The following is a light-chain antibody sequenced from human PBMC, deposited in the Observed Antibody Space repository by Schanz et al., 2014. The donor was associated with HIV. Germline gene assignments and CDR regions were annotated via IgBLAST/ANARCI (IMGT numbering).Light chain of an antibody. CDR3: SSYTSSSPWG. CDR2: DVG. V-gene: IGLV2-14*01. Sequence: QSALTQPPSASGSPGQSVTISCTGTSSDVGGYNYVSWYQQHPGKAPKLIISDVGYRPSGVSNRFSASKSDNTASLTISGLQAEDEADYYCSSYTSSSPWGFGGGTKLTVL. J-gene: IGLJ3*02. CDR1: SSDVGGYNY.